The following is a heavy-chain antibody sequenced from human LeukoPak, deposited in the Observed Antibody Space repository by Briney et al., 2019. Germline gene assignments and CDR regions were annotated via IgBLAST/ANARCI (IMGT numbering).Heavy chain of an antibody. D-gene: IGHD3-16*01. CDR2: ISYNGRNN. J-gene: IGHJ4*02. CDR1: GFTFSLCG. CDR3: AKDNRGYFDF. Sequence: GSLRLSCAASGFTFSLCGMHWVRQAPGKGLEWVALISYNGRNNYYADSVKGRFTISRDNSKNTLYLQVSSLRTEDTAVYFCAKDNRGYFDFWGQGTLVTVSS. V-gene: IGHV3-30*18.